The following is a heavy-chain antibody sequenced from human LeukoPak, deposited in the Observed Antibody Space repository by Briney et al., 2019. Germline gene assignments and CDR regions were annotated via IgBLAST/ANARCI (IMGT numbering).Heavy chain of an antibody. D-gene: IGHD3-10*01. CDR2: IYYSGST. CDR1: GGSISSSSYY. J-gene: IGHJ4*02. Sequence: SETLSLTCTVSGGSISSSSYYGGWSRQPPGKGLEWIGSIYYSGSTYYNPSRKSRVTISVDTSKNQFSLKLISVTAADPAWMFCATEGEDASGSYLDYWGQGPLAPVSS. CDR3: ATEGEDASGSYLDY. V-gene: IGHV4-39*07.